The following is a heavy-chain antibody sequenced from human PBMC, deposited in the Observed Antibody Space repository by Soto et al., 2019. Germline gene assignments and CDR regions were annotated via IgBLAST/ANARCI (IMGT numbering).Heavy chain of an antibody. D-gene: IGHD6-6*01. CDR1: GFTFSSYA. J-gene: IGHJ4*02. Sequence: EVQLLESGGGLVQPGGSLRLSCAASGFTFSSYAMSWVRQAPGKGLEWVSAISGSGGSTYYADSLKGRFTMSRDNAKNSLYLQMYSLRAEDTAVYYCARASWRKHFDFWGQGTLVTVSS. CDR2: ISGSGGST. CDR3: ARASWRKHFDF. V-gene: IGHV3-23*01.